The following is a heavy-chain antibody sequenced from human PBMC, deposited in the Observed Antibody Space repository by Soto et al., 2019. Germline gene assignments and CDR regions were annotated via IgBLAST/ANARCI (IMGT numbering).Heavy chain of an antibody. J-gene: IGHJ4*02. D-gene: IGHD4-17*01. V-gene: IGHV4-30-2*01. CDR1: GGSISSGGYS. Sequence: SETLSLTCAVSGGSISSGGYSWSWIRQPPGKGLEWIGYIYHSGSTYYNPSLKSRVTISVDRSKNQFSLKLSSVTAADTAVYYCARGAYGDYFDYWGQGTLVTVSS. CDR2: IYHSGST. CDR3: ARGAYGDYFDY.